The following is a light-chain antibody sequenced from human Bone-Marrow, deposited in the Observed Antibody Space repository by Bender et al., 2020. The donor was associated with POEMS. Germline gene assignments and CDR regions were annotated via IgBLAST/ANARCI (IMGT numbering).Light chain of an antibody. CDR3: CSSSSDSTWV. J-gene: IGLJ3*02. V-gene: IGLV2-14*03. CDR1: SSDGSDYKY. CDR2: DVN. Sequence: QSALTQPASVSGSPGQSITVSCTATSSDGSDYKYVSWYQQHPGKAPKLLIYDVNYRPSGVSSRFSGSKSGNTASLTISGLQPEDEANYYCCSSSSDSTWVFGGGTKVTVL.